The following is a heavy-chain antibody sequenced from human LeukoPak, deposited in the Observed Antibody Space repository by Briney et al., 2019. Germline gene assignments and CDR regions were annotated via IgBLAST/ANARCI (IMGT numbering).Heavy chain of an antibody. CDR1: GGSITDYH. CDR3: ARGAGGYRFDP. J-gene: IGHJ5*02. Sequence: SETLSLTCTVSGGSITDYHWTWIRQRPGQRLEYIGYVYNRGTTFYNPSLKGRVTISADTSEKQFFLKVNSMTAADTAVYYCARGAGGYRFDPWGQGTLVTVSS. D-gene: IGHD1-1*01. V-gene: IGHV4-59*01. CDR2: VYNRGTT.